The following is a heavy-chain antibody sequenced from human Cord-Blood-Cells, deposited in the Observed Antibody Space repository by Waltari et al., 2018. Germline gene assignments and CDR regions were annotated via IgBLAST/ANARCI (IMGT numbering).Heavy chain of an antibody. J-gene: IGHJ2*01. Sequence: QITLKESGPTPVNPTPTLTLTRTFSGFSLSPSGVGVGWIRQPPGKALVRLALIYWVDDKRYSCSLRSRPPITKHTSKNQGALTMTNMDPVDTATYYGAPSEGGVGIGWYFDLWGRGTLVTVSS. CDR3: APSEGGVGIGWYFDL. CDR2: IYWVDDK. D-gene: IGHD2-21*01. CDR1: GFSLSPSGVG. V-gene: IGHV2-5*02.